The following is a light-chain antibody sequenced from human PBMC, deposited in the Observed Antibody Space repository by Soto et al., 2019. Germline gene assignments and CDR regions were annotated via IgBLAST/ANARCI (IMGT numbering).Light chain of an antibody. CDR3: QQRSNWPRT. CDR2: DAS. V-gene: IGKV4-1*01. CDR1: QIVLYSSNNKNF. J-gene: IGKJ4*01. Sequence: DIVMTQSPDSLAVSLVESSTINCKSSQIVLYSSNNKNFLAWYQQKPGQAPRLLIYDASNRATGIPARFSGSGSGTDFTLTISSLEPEDFAVYYCQQRSNWPRTFGGGTKVDI.